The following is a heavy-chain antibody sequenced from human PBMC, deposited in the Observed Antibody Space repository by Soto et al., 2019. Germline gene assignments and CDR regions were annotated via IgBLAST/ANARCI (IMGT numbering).Heavy chain of an antibody. J-gene: IGHJ4*02. D-gene: IGHD6-13*01. Sequence: QVQLQQWGAGLLKPSETLSLTCAVYGGSFSGYYWSWIRQPPGKGLEWIGEINHSGSTNYNPSLKSRVTISVDTSKNQFSLKLSSVTAADTAVYYCARAGIQQLVEEYYFDYWGQGTLVTVSS. CDR1: GGSFSGYY. CDR3: ARAGIQQLVEEYYFDY. CDR2: INHSGST. V-gene: IGHV4-34*01.